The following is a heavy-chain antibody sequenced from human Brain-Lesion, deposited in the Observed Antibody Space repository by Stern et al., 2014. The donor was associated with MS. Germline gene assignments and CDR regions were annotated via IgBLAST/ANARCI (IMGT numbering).Heavy chain of an antibody. CDR2: IFNSGSH. CDR3: ARGRVVPGFQYYATDV. CDR1: GGSISSGGYY. J-gene: IGHJ6*02. D-gene: IGHD2-2*01. Sequence: QVQLVQSGPGLVKPSQTLSLSCTVSGGSISSGGYYWSWIRQPAGKGLEWIGRIFNSGSHSHNPPLQSRVTQTIDNANNQCSPWLNSMPAADTAVYYCARGRVVPGFQYYATDVWGQGTTVIVSS. V-gene: IGHV4-61*02.